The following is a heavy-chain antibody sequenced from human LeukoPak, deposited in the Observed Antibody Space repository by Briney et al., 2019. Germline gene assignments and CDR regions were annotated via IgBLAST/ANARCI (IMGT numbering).Heavy chain of an antibody. J-gene: IGHJ4*02. CDR1: GYSFTSYW. CDR3: ARFSPYDILTGYFVLDHTAMVWDY. Sequence: GESLKISCKGSGYSFTSYWIGWVRQMPGKGLEWMGIIYPGDSDTSYSPSFHGQFTISADKSISTAYLQWSSLKASDTAMYYCARFSPYDILTGYFVLDHTAMVWDYWGQGTLVTVSS. CDR2: IYPGDSDT. D-gene: IGHD3-9*01. V-gene: IGHV5-51*01.